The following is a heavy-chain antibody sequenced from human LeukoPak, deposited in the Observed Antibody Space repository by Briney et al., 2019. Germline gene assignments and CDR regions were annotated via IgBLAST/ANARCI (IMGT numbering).Heavy chain of an antibody. CDR2: INPSGGST. CDR1: GYTFTSYY. Sequence: VASVKVSCKASGYTFTSYYMHWVRQAPGQGLEWMGIINPSGGSTRYAQKFQGRVTMTRDTSTSTVYMELSSLRSEDTAVYYCANSGSYHRDFDYWGQGTLVTVSS. D-gene: IGHD1-26*01. V-gene: IGHV1-46*01. CDR3: ANSGSYHRDFDY. J-gene: IGHJ4*02.